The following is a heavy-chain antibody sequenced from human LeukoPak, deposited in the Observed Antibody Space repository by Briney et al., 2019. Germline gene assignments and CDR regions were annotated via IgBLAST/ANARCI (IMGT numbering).Heavy chain of an antibody. CDR1: SGSISSSSCH. Sequence: PSETLSLTCTVSSGSISSSSCHWGWIRQSPGKGLEWIGNIYYGGSTYYNPSLQSRVTISVDTSKNQFSLKLGSVTAADTAVYYCARDRIVGVERPVDVWGQGTTVTVSS. CDR2: IYYGGST. D-gene: IGHD1-26*01. J-gene: IGHJ6*02. V-gene: IGHV4-39*02. CDR3: ARDRIVGVERPVDV.